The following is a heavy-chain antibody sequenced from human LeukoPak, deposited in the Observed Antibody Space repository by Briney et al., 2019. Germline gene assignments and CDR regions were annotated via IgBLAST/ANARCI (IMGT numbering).Heavy chain of an antibody. Sequence: GGSLRLSCAASGFTFSSSAMTWVRQAPGKGLEWVSLISGSGGNTYYSDSVKGRFTISRDNSKNTLYLQMNSLRAEDTAVYYCAKDIQCTYWGQGTLVTVSS. V-gene: IGHV3-23*01. CDR3: AKDIQCTY. CDR2: ISGSGGNT. D-gene: IGHD2-21*01. CDR1: GFTFSSSA. J-gene: IGHJ4*02.